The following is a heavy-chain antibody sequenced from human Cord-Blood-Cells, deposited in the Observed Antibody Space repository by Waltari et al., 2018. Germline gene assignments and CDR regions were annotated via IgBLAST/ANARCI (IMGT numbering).Heavy chain of an antibody. V-gene: IGHV1-8*03. CDR2: MNPNSGNT. J-gene: IGHJ3*02. Sequence: QVQLVQSGAEVKKPGASVKVSCKASGYTFTSYDINWVRQATGQGLEWMGWMNPNSGNTCYAKKFQGRVTITTNTSISTAYMELSSLRSEDTAVYYCARVEPGGRGAFDIWGQGTMVTISS. CDR3: ARVEPGGRGAFDI. CDR1: GYTFTSYD. D-gene: IGHD3-16*01.